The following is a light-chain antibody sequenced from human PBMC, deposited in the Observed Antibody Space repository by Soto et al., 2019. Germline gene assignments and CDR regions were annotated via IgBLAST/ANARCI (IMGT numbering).Light chain of an antibody. V-gene: IGKV1-5*03. CDR3: LPYQSYWT. CDR2: QAS. J-gene: IGKJ1*01. Sequence: DIQMTQSPSTLSASVGDRVSITCRSSQSISRQLAWYQQKPGKAPNLLIYQASNLETGVPSRFTGSGSGTEFTLTISSLQPDALATYYCLPYQSYWTFGQGTKVEV. CDR1: QSISRQ.